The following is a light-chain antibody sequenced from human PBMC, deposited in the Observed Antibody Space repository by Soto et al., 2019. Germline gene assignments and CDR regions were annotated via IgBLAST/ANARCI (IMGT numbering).Light chain of an antibody. Sequence: EIVLTQSPGTLSLSPGESATLSCRASQSISSSLAWYQQKPGQAPRLLIYGASTRATGIPARFSGSGSGTEFTLTISSLQSEDFAVYYCQQYNNWPRRTFGQGTKVEIK. CDR3: QQYNNWPRRT. V-gene: IGKV3-15*01. CDR2: GAS. J-gene: IGKJ1*01. CDR1: QSISSS.